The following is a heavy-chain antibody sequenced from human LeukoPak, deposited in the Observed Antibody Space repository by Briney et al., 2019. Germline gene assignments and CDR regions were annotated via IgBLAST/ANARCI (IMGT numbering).Heavy chain of an antibody. CDR1: GFTVSSSY. J-gene: IGHJ6*04. CDR2: IYSGGST. D-gene: IGHD6-19*01. Sequence: GGSLRLSCAASGFTVSSSYMSWVRQAPGKGLEWVPVIYSGGSTYYADSVKGRFTISRDNSKNTLYLQMNSLRAEDTAVYYCAGLSVAGTDYYYYCGMDVWGKGTTVTVSS. V-gene: IGHV3-53*01. CDR3: AGLSVAGTDYYYYCGMDV.